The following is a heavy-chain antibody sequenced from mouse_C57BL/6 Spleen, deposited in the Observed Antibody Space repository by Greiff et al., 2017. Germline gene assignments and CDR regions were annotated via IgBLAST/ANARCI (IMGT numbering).Heavy chain of an antibody. Sequence: QVQLQQPGAELVRPGSSVKLSCKASGYTFTSYWMHWVKQRPIQGLEWIGNIDPSDSETHYNQKFKDKATLTVDKSSSTAYMQLSSLTSEDSAVYYCARWGDYYGSSYAWFAYWGQGTLVTVSA. CDR1: GYTFTSYW. CDR2: IDPSDSET. CDR3: ARWGDYYGSSYAWFAY. D-gene: IGHD1-1*01. V-gene: IGHV1-52*01. J-gene: IGHJ3*01.